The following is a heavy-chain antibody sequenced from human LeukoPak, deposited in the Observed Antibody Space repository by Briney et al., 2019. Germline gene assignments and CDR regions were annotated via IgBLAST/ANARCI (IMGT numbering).Heavy chain of an antibody. J-gene: IGHJ6*03. D-gene: IGHD6-6*01. CDR1: GYTFTGYY. V-gene: IGHV1-2*02. CDR2: INPNSGGT. CDR3: ARDGVYSSSSPYYYYYMDV. Sequence: GASVKVSCKASGYTFTGYYMHWVRQAPGQGLEWMGWINPNSGGTNYAQKFQGRVTMTRDTSISTAYMELSRLRSDDTAVYYCARDGVYSSSSPYYYYYMDVWGKGTTVTVSS.